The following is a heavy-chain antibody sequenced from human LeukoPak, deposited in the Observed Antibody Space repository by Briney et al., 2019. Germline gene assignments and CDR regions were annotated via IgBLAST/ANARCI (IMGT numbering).Heavy chain of an antibody. D-gene: IGHD3-22*01. Sequence: SETLSLTCTVTGGSISSGSYYWSCIRQPAGKGLEWIGRIYISGSTNYNSSLKSRVTISVDTSKNQFSLKLSSVTAADTAVYYCAGNLWVNNWFDPWGQGTLVTVSS. CDR3: AGNLWVNNWFDP. J-gene: IGHJ5*02. CDR2: IYISGST. V-gene: IGHV4-61*02. CDR1: GGSISSGSYY.